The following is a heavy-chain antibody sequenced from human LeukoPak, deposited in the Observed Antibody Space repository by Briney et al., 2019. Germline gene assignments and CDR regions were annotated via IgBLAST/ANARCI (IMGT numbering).Heavy chain of an antibody. J-gene: IGHJ3*02. V-gene: IGHV4-39*01. CDR1: GGSISSSSYY. Sequence: KPSETLSLTCTVSGGSISSSSYYWGWIRQPPGKGLEWIGSIYYSGSTYYNPSLKSRVTISVDTSKHQFALKLSSVTAADTAVYYCARTFTAASDAFDIWGQGTMVTVSS. D-gene: IGHD6-13*01. CDR3: ARTFTAASDAFDI. CDR2: IYYSGST.